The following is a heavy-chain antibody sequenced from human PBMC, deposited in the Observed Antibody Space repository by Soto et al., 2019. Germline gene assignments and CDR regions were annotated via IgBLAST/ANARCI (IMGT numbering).Heavy chain of an antibody. CDR1: DDSINSDKYY. Sequence: QLQLQESGPGLVKPSETLSLTWSVSDDSINSDKYYWGWIRQPPGKGLEWIGSIYYRGNAYYNPSLTSRGTISLVKSKSQFSLKLNSVTAADSAVYFCARLEGLATISYYFDLWGPGALVTVSS. CDR2: IYYRGNA. D-gene: IGHD3-9*01. CDR3: ARLEGLATISYYFDL. J-gene: IGHJ4*02. V-gene: IGHV4-39*01.